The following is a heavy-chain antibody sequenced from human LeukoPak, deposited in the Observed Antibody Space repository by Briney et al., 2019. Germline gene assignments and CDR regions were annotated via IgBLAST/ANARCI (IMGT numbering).Heavy chain of an antibody. Sequence: GGSLRLSCAASGFTFSSYAMSWVRQAPGKGLEWVSAISGSGGSTYYADSVKGRFTISIDNSKNTLYLQMNSLRAEDTAVYYCAKARNRQWLAHYYFDYWGQGTLVTVSS. J-gene: IGHJ4*02. CDR2: ISGSGGST. V-gene: IGHV3-23*01. D-gene: IGHD6-19*01. CDR1: GFTFSSYA. CDR3: AKARNRQWLAHYYFDY.